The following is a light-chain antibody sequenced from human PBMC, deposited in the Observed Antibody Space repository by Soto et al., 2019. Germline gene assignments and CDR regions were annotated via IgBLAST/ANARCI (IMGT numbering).Light chain of an antibody. Sequence: EVVMTQSPATLSVFPGERVTLSCRASQSVSTSIAWYQQKPGQAPRLLIYSASTRATGIPARFSGSGSGTEFALTISSLQPEDFAVYYCQQYIHGYSFGQGTELEIK. CDR3: QQYIHGYS. J-gene: IGKJ2*01. V-gene: IGKV3-15*01. CDR2: SAS. CDR1: QSVSTS.